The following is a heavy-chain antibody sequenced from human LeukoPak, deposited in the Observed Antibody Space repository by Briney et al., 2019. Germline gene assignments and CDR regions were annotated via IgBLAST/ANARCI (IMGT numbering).Heavy chain of an antibody. CDR2: IWYDGSNK. Sequence: GGPLRLSCAASGFTFSSYGMHWVRQAPGKGLEWVAVIWYDGSNKYYADSVKGRFTISRDNSKNTLYLQMDSLRAEDTAVYYCARDRDYGDYVDAFDIWGQGTMVTVSS. V-gene: IGHV3-33*01. D-gene: IGHD4-17*01. J-gene: IGHJ3*02. CDR3: ARDRDYGDYVDAFDI. CDR1: GFTFSSYG.